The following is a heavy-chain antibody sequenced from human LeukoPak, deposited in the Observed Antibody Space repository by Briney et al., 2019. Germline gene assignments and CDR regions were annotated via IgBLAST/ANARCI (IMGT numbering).Heavy chain of an antibody. CDR2: ISSDGSKK. J-gene: IGHJ6*02. D-gene: IGHD2-21*02. CDR1: GFTFSRYA. CDR3: ARAEGSDSLNYYGMDV. Sequence: GGSLRLSYAASGFTFSRYAVHWVRQAPGKGLEWVAVISSDGSKKYYADSVKGRFTISRDNSKNTLYLQVSSLRAEDTAVYYCARAEGSDSLNYYGMDVWGQGTTVTVSS. V-gene: IGHV3-30-3*01.